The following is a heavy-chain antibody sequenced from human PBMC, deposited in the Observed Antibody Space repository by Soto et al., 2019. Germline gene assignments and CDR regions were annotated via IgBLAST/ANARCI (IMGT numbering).Heavy chain of an antibody. V-gene: IGHV2-5*02. CDR1: GISLSTSGVG. CDR3: AHEGTKNSYDSSRYPYWFDP. D-gene: IGHD3-22*01. CDR2: DYWDDDN. J-gene: IGHJ5*02. Sequence: QITLKESGPTLVKPTQTLTLTCTFSGISLSTSGVGVGWIRQPPGKAREWLALDYWDDDNRHSPTLKSRLTITKDTSKNQVVLTMTNMDPVDTATYYCAHEGTKNSYDSSRYPYWFDPSGQGSLVAVSS.